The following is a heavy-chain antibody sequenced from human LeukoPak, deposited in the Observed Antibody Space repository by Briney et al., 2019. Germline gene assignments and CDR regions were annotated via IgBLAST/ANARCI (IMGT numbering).Heavy chain of an antibody. CDR3: ARDGIWSVY. CDR2: ISGSGGST. D-gene: IGHD3-3*01. Sequence: HPGGTLRLSCAASGFTFSSYGMSWVRQAPGKGLEWVSAISGSGGSTYYADSVKGRFTISRDNPKNTLYLQMNSLRAEDTAVYYCARDGIWSVYWGQGTLVTVSS. CDR1: GFTFSSYG. V-gene: IGHV3-23*01. J-gene: IGHJ4*02.